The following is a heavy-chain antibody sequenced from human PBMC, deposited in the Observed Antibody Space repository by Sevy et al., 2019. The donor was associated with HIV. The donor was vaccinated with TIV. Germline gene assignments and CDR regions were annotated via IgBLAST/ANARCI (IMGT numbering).Heavy chain of an antibody. CDR3: AKTVNSGGGVVPAANYYYYGMDV. V-gene: IGHV3-23*01. Sequence: GGSLRLSCAASGFTFSSYAMSWVRQAPGKGLEWVSAIDGKGRSTHYADSVKGRFTISRDNSKNTLYLQMNSLRAGDTAVYYCAKTVNSGGGVVPAANYYYYGMDVWGQGTTVTVSS. J-gene: IGHJ6*02. CDR1: GFTFSSYA. CDR2: IDGKGRST. D-gene: IGHD2-2*01.